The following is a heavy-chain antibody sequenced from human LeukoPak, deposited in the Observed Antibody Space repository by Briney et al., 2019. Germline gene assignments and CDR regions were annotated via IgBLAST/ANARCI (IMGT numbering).Heavy chain of an antibody. CDR1: AFIFSDYG. CDR3: AGVSESGWYYFDY. CDR2: IWYDGSKK. V-gene: IGHV3-30*02. Sequence: GGSLRLSCVASAFIFSDYGMHWVRQAPGKGLEWVAVIWYDGSKKYYSDSVKGRFSISRDNSKNTLYLQMSSLRDEDTAVYYCAGVSESGWYYFDYWGQGTLVTVSS. D-gene: IGHD6-19*01. J-gene: IGHJ4*02.